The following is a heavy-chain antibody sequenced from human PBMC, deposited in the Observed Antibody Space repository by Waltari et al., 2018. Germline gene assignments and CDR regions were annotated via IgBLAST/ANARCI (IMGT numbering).Heavy chain of an antibody. V-gene: IGHV1-69*01. CDR1: GGTFSSYA. J-gene: IGHJ6*02. CDR2: IIPIFGTA. Sequence: QVQLVQSGAEVKKPGSSVKVSCKASGGTFSSYAIRWVRRAPGQGLEWMGGIIPIFGTANYAQKFQGRVTITADESTSTAYMELSSLRSEDTAVYYCARNSYGDYYYYYYGMDVWGQGTTVTVSS. D-gene: IGHD5-18*01. CDR3: ARNSYGDYYYYYYGMDV.